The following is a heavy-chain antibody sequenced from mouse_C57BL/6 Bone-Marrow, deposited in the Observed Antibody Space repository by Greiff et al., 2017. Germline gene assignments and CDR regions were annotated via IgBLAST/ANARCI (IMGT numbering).Heavy chain of an antibody. CDR3: ATSYYGSSYYY. Sequence: EVQGVESGGGLVKPGGSLKLSCEASGFTFSDYGMHWVRQAPEKGLEWVAYISSGSSTIYYADTVKGRFTISRDNAKNTLFLQMSSLRSEDTAIYYCATSYYGSSYYYWGPSTTLTVSS. J-gene: IGHJ2*01. V-gene: IGHV5-17*01. CDR2: ISSGSSTI. CDR1: GFTFSDYG. D-gene: IGHD1-1*01.